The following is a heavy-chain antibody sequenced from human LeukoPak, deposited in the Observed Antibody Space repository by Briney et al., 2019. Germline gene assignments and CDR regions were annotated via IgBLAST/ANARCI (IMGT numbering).Heavy chain of an antibody. CDR1: GFTFSSYW. V-gene: IGHV3-21*01. D-gene: IGHD6-6*01. CDR3: ASGFSSSPYFDY. CDR2: ITGSSSYI. J-gene: IGHJ4*02. Sequence: GGSLRLSCAASGFTFSSYWMNWVRQAPGKGLEWVSFITGSSSYIYYTDSVKGRFTISRDNAKNSLFLQMNSLRDEDTAAYYCASGFSSSPYFDYWGQGTLVTVSS.